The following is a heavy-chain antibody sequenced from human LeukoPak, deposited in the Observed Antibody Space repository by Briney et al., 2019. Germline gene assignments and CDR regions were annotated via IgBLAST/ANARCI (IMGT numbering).Heavy chain of an antibody. CDR3: AGYDFWSGLDY. V-gene: IGHV4-39*01. J-gene: IGHJ4*02. D-gene: IGHD3-3*01. CDR1: GGSISSTSYY. CDR2: VYYSGNT. Sequence: SETLSLTCTVSGGSISSTSYYWGWIRQPPGKGLEWIGSVYYSGNTYYNPSLKSRVTISVDTAKNQFSLNLRSVTAADTAVYYCAGYDFWSGLDYWGQGTLVTVSS.